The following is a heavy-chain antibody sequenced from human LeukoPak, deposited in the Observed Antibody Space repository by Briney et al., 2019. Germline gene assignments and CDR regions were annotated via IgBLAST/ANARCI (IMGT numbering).Heavy chain of an antibody. D-gene: IGHD6-13*01. J-gene: IGHJ6*02. CDR2: FDPEDGET. Sequence: ASVKVSCKVSGYTLTELSMHWVRQAPGKGLEWMGGFDPEDGETIYAQKFQGRVTMTEDTSTDTAYMELSSLRFEDTAVYYCATGSSWYQKYYYYYGMDVWGQGTTVTVSS. CDR3: ATGSSWYQKYYYYYGMDV. V-gene: IGHV1-24*01. CDR1: GYTLTELS.